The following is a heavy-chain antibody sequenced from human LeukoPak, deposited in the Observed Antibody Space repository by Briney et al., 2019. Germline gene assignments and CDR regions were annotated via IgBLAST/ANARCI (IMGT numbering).Heavy chain of an antibody. V-gene: IGHV3-15*01. CDR3: TTDLRTNY. CDR2: IKSKTDGATT. D-gene: IGHD3-9*01. Sequence: GGSLRLSCAASGFTFSKAWMSWVRQAPGKGLEGGGRIKSKTDGATTHYAAPLKGRFPISRHDSKNTLYLQINSLKTEDTAVYYYTTDLRTNYWGQGTLVTLSS. J-gene: IGHJ4*02. CDR1: GFTFSKAW.